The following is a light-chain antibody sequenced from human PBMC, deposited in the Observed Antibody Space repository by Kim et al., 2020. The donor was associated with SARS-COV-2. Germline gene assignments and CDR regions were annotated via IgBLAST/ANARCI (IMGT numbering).Light chain of an antibody. Sequence: KTVTISCTRSSDNVASSYVQWYQQRPCSAPTTVIYEDNQRPSGVPDRFSGSIDSSSNSASLTISGLKTEDEADYYCQSYDSTNHVVFGGGTQLTVL. V-gene: IGLV6-57*03. CDR3: QSYDSTNHVV. CDR2: EDN. J-gene: IGLJ2*01. CDR1: SDNVASSY.